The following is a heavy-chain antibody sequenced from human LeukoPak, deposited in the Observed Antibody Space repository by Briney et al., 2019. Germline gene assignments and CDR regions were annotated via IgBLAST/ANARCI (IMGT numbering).Heavy chain of an antibody. D-gene: IGHD3-22*01. J-gene: IGHJ4*02. CDR2: IIPIFGTA. V-gene: IGHV1-69*05. Sequence: SVKVSGKASGGTFSSYAISRVRQAPGQGLEWMGRIIPIFGTANYAQKFQGRVTITTDESTSTAYMELSSLRSEDTAVYYCARGYYHDSSGYYTPVYYFDYWGRGTPVTVSS. CDR1: GGTFSSYA. CDR3: ARGYYHDSSGYYTPVYYFDY.